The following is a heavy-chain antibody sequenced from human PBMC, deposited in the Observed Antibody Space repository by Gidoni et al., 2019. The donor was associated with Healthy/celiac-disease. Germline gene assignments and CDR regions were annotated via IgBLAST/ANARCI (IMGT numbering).Heavy chain of an antibody. CDR2: ISSNGGST. V-gene: IGHV3-64D*06. CDR1: GLPFSSYA. D-gene: IGHD6-19*01. J-gene: IGHJ4*02. Sequence: EVQLVESGGGLVQPGGSLRLSCSASGLPFSSYAMHWVRQAPGKGLEYVSAISSNGGSTYYADSVKGRFTISRDNSKNTLYLQMSSLRAEDTAVYYCVKEEGGIAVAGDYWGQGTLVTVSS. CDR3: VKEEGGIAVAGDY.